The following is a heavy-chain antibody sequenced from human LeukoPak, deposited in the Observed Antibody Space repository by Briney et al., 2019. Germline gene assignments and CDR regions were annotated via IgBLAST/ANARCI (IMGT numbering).Heavy chain of an antibody. D-gene: IGHD2-8*01. V-gene: IGHV3-7*01. J-gene: IGHJ4*02. Sequence: GGSLRLSCAASGFTFSSYSMNWVRQAPGKGLEWVANIKQDGSEKYYVDSVKGRFTISRDNAKNSLYLQMSSLRAEDTAVYYCARKPTRRSQWDYWGQGTLVTVSS. CDR1: GFTFSSYS. CDR3: ARKPTRRSQWDY. CDR2: IKQDGSEK.